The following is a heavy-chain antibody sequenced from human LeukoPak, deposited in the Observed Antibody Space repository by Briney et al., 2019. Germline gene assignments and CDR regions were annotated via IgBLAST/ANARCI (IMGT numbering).Heavy chain of an antibody. CDR1: GFTFSTYW. V-gene: IGHV3-74*01. CDR2: IDHDGINT. Sequence: GGSLRLSCAASGFTFSTYWMHWVRHAPGKGLVWVSRIDHDGINTYYADSVKGRFTISRDNAKNTLYLQMNSLRAEDTAVYYCARDLVTTVTTGYWGQGTLVTVSS. J-gene: IGHJ4*02. CDR3: ARDLVTTVTTGY. D-gene: IGHD4-11*01.